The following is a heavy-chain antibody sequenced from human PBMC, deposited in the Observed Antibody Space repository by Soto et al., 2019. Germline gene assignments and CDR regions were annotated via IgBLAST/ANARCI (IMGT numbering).Heavy chain of an antibody. D-gene: IGHD2-2*01. V-gene: IGHV3-21*01. CDR3: AREDSIIIPAVSDF. J-gene: IGHJ4*02. CDR2: ISKSDYT. Sequence: GGSLRLSCTVSGFAFNNYGINWIRQAPGKGLEWVSSISKSDYTYYSDSVKGRFAISRDNAKSSVSLQMNTLRVEDTAVYYCAREDSIIIPAVSDFWGQGTLVTVSS. CDR1: GFAFNNYG.